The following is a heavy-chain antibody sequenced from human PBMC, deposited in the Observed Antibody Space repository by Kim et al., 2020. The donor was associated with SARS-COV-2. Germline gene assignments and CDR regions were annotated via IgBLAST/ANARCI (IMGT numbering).Heavy chain of an antibody. V-gene: IGHV4-30-4*01. CDR1: GGSINSNFY. CDR2: IFHTGST. J-gene: IGHJ4*02. Sequence: SETLSLTCSVSGGSINSNFYWTWIRQSPGKGLEWLGHIFHTGSTYFNPSFKSRGVMSLDTSKNQFSLELSSVTAADTAVYYCARASGWNYCADHWGQGTLVTVSS. D-gene: IGHD1-7*01. CDR3: ARASGWNYCADH.